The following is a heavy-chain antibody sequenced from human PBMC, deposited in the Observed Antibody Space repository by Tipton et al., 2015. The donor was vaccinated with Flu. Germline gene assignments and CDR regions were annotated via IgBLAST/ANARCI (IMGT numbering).Heavy chain of an antibody. V-gene: IGHV3-49*04. CDR3: ATFGRYDYAWGSDIYDY. J-gene: IGHJ4*02. CDR1: GFIFGDYV. CDR2: IRSESSGGTAGATT. D-gene: IGHD3-16*01. Sequence: SLRLSCGTSGFIFGDYVMNWVRQAPGKGLEWVGLIRSESSGGTAGATTEYAASVTGRFVISRDDSKSIAYLQMNSLTTEDTAVYYCATFGRYDYAWGSDIYDYWGQGTRVTVSS.